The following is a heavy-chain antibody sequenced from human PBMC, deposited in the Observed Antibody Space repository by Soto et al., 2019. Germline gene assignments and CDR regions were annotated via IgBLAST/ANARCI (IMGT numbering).Heavy chain of an antibody. D-gene: IGHD6-19*01. CDR1: GGSISSSSYY. J-gene: IGHJ4*02. CDR3: AEKQWRSPFDY. Sequence: SETLSLTCTVSGGSISSSSYYWGWIRQPPGKGLEWIGSIYYSGSTYYNPSLKSRVTISVDTSKNQFSLKLSSVTAADTAVYYCAEKQWRSPFDYWGQGTLVTVSS. V-gene: IGHV4-39*01. CDR2: IYYSGST.